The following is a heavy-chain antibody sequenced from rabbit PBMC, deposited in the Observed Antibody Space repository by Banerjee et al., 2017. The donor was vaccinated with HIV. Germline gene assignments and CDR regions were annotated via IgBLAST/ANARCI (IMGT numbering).Heavy chain of an antibody. D-gene: IGHD1-1*01. Sequence: QEQLVESGGGLVQPEGSLTLTCTASGFSFSSSYYMCWVRQAPGKGLEWIGCIYTGSSGSTYYASWAKGRFTISNTSSTTVTLQMTSLTAADTATYFCARDRVGSSGLYFNLWGPGTLDTVS. CDR2: IYTGSSGST. CDR3: ARDRVGSSGLYFNL. CDR1: GFSFSSSYY. V-gene: IGHV1S45*01. J-gene: IGHJ4*01.